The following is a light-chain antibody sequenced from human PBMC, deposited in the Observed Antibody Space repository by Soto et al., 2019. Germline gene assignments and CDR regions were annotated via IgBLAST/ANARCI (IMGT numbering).Light chain of an antibody. CDR1: QSVGSNY. J-gene: IGKJ3*01. CDR3: QQYGSSSFT. CDR2: GAS. Sequence: EIVLTHSPGTLSLSPGERATLSCRASQSVGSNYLAWYQQKPGQAPRLLIYGASSRATGIPDRFSGSGSGTDFTLTISRLEPEDFAVYYCQQYGSSSFTFGPGTKVDIK. V-gene: IGKV3-20*01.